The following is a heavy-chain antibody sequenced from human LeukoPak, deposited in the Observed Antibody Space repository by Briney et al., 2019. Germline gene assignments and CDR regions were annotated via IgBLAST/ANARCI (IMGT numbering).Heavy chain of an antibody. CDR3: ASRSGTYPYYIDY. CDR2: ISTYNGDT. CDR1: DYTFTSYG. Sequence: ASVKVSCKASDYTFTSYGISWVRQAPGQGLEWMGWISTYNGDTKYTQKLQGRVTMTADTSTRTAYMELRSLRSDDTAVYYCASRSGTYPYYIDYWGQGTLVTVSS. J-gene: IGHJ4*02. V-gene: IGHV1-18*01. D-gene: IGHD1-26*01.